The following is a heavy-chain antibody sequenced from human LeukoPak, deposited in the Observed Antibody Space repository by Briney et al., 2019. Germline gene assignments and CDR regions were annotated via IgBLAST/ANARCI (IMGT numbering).Heavy chain of an antibody. CDR2: ILYNGSNK. Sequence: GGSLRLSCAASGFTFSSSGMHWVRQAPGKGLEWVAVILYNGSNKYYADSVKGRFTISRDNSKNTLYLQMNSLRAEDTAVYYCAKEQYYDILTGHDYYYGMDVWGKGTTVTVSS. CDR1: GFTFSSSG. CDR3: AKEQYYDILTGHDYYYGMDV. J-gene: IGHJ6*04. D-gene: IGHD3-9*01. V-gene: IGHV3-30*02.